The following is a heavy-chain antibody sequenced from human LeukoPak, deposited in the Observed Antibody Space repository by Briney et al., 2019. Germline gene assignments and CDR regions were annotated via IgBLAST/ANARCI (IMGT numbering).Heavy chain of an antibody. CDR3: AKDSSSGSRGAWNYYMDV. CDR2: ISGSGGST. V-gene: IGHV3-23*01. CDR1: GFTFSSYA. D-gene: IGHD3-22*01. J-gene: IGHJ6*03. Sequence: GGSLRLSCAASGFTFSSYAMSWVRQAPGKGLEWVSAISGSGGSTYYAGSVKGRFTISRDNSKNTLYLQMNSLRAEDTAVYYCAKDSSSGSRGAWNYYMDVWGKGTTVTVSS.